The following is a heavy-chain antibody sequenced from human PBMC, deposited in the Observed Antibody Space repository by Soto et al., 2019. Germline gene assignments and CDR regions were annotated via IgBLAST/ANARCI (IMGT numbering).Heavy chain of an antibody. Sequence: SETLSLTCTVSGGSISSGGYYWSWIRQHPGKGLEWIGYIYYSGSTYYNPSLKSRVTISVDTSKNQFSLKLSSVAAADTAVYYCAREVDYDSSGYDEYYFDYWGQGTLVTVSS. CDR1: GGSISSGGYY. J-gene: IGHJ4*02. CDR2: IYYSGST. CDR3: AREVDYDSSGYDEYYFDY. V-gene: IGHV4-31*03. D-gene: IGHD3-22*01.